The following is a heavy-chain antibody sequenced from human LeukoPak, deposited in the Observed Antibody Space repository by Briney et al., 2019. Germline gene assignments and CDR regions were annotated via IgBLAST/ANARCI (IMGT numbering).Heavy chain of an antibody. J-gene: IGHJ4*02. CDR3: AKYISDSGAYYAFDS. Sequence: PGGSLRLSCAASGFTFRNYAMTWVRQAPGKGLEWVSSITASATITYYAASVKGRFTISRDDSKNTVSLQMDSLSAEDTALYYCAKYISDSGAYYAFDSWGQETLVTVSS. D-gene: IGHD3-10*01. CDR2: ITASATIT. CDR1: GFTFRNYA. V-gene: IGHV3-23*01.